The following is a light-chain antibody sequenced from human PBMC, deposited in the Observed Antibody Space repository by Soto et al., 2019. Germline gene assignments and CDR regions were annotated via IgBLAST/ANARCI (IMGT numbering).Light chain of an antibody. Sequence: QPVLTQPPSASASPGASVKLTCTRSSGHNSYAIAWHQQQPEKGPRYLMKLNSDGSHSKGDGIPDRFSGSSSGAERYLTISSLESEDEADYYCQTCSTDIRVFGGGTKPTVL. CDR2: LNSDGSH. J-gene: IGLJ3*02. CDR1: SGHNSYA. V-gene: IGLV4-69*01. CDR3: QTCSTDIRV.